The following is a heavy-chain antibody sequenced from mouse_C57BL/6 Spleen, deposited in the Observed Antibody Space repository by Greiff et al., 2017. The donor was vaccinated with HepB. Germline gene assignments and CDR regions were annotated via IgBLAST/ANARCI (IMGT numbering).Heavy chain of an antibody. CDR2: IDPSDSYT. D-gene: IGHD1-2*01. V-gene: IGHV1-69*01. CDR1: GYTFTSYW. Sequence: VQLQQPGAELVMPGASVKLSCKASGYTFTSYWMHWVKQRPGQGLEWIGEIDPSDSYTNYNQKFKGKSTLTVDKSSSTAYMQLSSLTSEDSAVYYCARWASLLPWYFDVWGTGTTVTVSS. CDR3: ARWASLLPWYFDV. J-gene: IGHJ1*03.